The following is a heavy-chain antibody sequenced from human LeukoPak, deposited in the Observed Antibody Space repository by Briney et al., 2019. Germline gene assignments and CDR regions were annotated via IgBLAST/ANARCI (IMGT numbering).Heavy chain of an antibody. J-gene: IGHJ4*02. D-gene: IGHD3-22*01. CDR2: ISSSGSSI. CDR1: GFTFSDYY. Sequence: GGSLRLSCAASGFTFSDYYMSWIRQAPGKGLEWVSYISSSGSSIYYADSVKGRFTMSRDNAKNSLYLQMNSLRAEDTAVYYCARDPSYYDSSGYYYVVVRPYFDYWGQGTLVTVSS. V-gene: IGHV3-11*04. CDR3: ARDPSYYDSSGYYYVVVRPYFDY.